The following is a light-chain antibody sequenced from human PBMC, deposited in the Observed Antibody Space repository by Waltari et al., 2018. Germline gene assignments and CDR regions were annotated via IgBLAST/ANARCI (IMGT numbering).Light chain of an antibody. CDR1: QSISAW. Sequence: DIQMTQSPSSVSAPVGDTVTITCRASQSISAWLAWYQQKPGKAPKLLIFAAFNLQSGVPSRFSGSRSGTDFSLTISCLQPEDFATYYCQQCNTLPFAFGGGTTVEIK. CDR3: QQCNTLPFA. CDR2: AAF. V-gene: IGKV1D-12*01. J-gene: IGKJ4*01.